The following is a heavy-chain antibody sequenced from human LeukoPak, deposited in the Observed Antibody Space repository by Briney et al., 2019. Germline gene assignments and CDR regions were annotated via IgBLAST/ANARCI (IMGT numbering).Heavy chain of an antibody. V-gene: IGHV3-64D*06. CDR2: ISSTGGST. Sequence: GGSLRLSCSASGFTFSNYDMHWVRQSSGKGLEFVSGISSTGGSTNYPASVNDRFSISRNNSKNTLYLQMTSLRADDTAVYYCVKDQHCSTISCATRTGFDPWGQGTSVTVSS. CDR3: VKDQHCSTISCATRTGFDP. CDR1: GFTFSNYD. D-gene: IGHD2-2*01. J-gene: IGHJ5*02.